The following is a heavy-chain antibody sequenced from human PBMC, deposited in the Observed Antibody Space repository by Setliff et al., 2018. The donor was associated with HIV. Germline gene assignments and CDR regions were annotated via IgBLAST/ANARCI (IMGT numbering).Heavy chain of an antibody. CDR3: ARDDGGYNYAEAFDI. D-gene: IGHD3-16*01. V-gene: IGHV1-3*01. J-gene: IGHJ3*02. Sequence: ASVKVSCKASGYTFTNYAIHWVRQAPGQRLEWMGWISAGNGDTKYSQKFQGRVTITTDTSASTAYMELNSLSSEDTAVYYCARDDGGYNYAEAFDIWGQGTMVTVSS. CDR1: GYTFTNYA. CDR2: ISAGNGDT.